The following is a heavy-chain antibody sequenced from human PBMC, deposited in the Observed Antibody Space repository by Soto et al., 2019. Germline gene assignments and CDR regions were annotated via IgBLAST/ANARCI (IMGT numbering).Heavy chain of an antibody. V-gene: IGHV4-30-4*01. CDR3: ARVAGLLIQH. CDR1: GGSIRSGDYY. D-gene: IGHD6-19*01. CDR2: IYYSGST. Sequence: SETLSLTCTASGGSIRSGDYYWSWIRQPPGKGLEWIGYIYYSGSTYYNPSLKSRVTISVDTSKNQFSLKLSSVTAADTAVYYCARVAGLLIQHWGQGTLVTVSS. J-gene: IGHJ1*01.